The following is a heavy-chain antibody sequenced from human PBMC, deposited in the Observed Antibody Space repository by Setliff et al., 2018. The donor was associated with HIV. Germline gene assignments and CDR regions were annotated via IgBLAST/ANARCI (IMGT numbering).Heavy chain of an antibody. CDR2: IHASWTT. V-gene: IGHV4-4*09. CDR3: ARHGPLSDWYFDL. J-gene: IGHJ2*01. CDR1: AGSISAYY. Sequence: PSETLSLTCTVSAGSISAYYWSWIRQPPGKGLEWIGFIHASWTTKDNPSLKSRLTISVDMSKNKFSLKLRSMPAADTAVYYGARHGPLSDWYFDLWGRGILVTVSS.